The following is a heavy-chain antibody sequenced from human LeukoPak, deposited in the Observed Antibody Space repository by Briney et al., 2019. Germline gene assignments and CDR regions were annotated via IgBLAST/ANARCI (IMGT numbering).Heavy chain of an antibody. V-gene: IGHV6-1*01. Sequence: SQTLSLTCAISGDSVSSNSAAWNWIRQSPARGLEWLGRTYYRSKWYNDYAVSVKSRITINPDTSKNLFSLQLNSVNAADTSAYCCVRDPSIAATYFADWGQGTLVT. D-gene: IGHD6-6*01. CDR1: GDSVSSNSAA. CDR2: TYYRSKWYN. J-gene: IGHJ4*02. CDR3: VRDPSIAATYFAD.